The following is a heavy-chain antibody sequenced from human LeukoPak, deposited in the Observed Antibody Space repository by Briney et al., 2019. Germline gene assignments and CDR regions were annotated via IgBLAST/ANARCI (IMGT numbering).Heavy chain of an antibody. CDR2: IYYSGST. J-gene: IGHJ5*02. CDR3: AREYCSSTSCYTGEWFDP. D-gene: IGHD2-2*02. Sequence: SETLSLTCTVSGGSISSYYWSWIRQPPGKGLEWIGYIYYSGSTNYNPPLKSRVTISVDTSKNQFSLKLSSVTAADTAVYYCAREYCSSTSCYTGEWFDPWGQGTLVTVSS. V-gene: IGHV4-59*01. CDR1: GGSISSYY.